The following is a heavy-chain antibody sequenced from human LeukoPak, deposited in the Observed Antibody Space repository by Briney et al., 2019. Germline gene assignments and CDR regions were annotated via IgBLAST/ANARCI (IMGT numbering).Heavy chain of an antibody. CDR1: GYTFTSYG. V-gene: IGHV1-18*01. D-gene: IGHD3-3*01. Sequence: ASVKVSCKASGYTFTSYGISWVRQAPGQGLEWMGWISAYNGNTNYAQKLQGRVTMTTDTSASTAYMELRSLRSDDTAVYYCARVDYDFWSGYQNAFDIRGQGTMVTVSS. CDR3: ARVDYDFWSGYQNAFDI. CDR2: ISAYNGNT. J-gene: IGHJ3*02.